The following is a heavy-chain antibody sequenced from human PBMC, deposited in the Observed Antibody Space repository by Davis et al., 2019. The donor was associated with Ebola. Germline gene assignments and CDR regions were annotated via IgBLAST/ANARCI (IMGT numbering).Heavy chain of an antibody. CDR2: ISWNSGSI. V-gene: IGHV3-9*01. J-gene: IGHJ6*04. Sequence: SLKISCAASGFTFDDYAMHWVRQAPGKGLEWVSGISWNSGSIGYADSVKGRFTISRDNAKNSLYLQMNSLRAEDTALYYCAKGHYYYGMDVWGKGTTVTVSS. CDR1: GFTFDDYA. CDR3: AKGHYYYGMDV.